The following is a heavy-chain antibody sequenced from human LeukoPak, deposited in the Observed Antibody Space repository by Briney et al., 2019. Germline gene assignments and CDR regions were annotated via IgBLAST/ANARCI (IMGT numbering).Heavy chain of an antibody. J-gene: IGHJ4*02. CDR3: ARARDWNYVPFDY. D-gene: IGHD1-7*01. CDR2: IYYSGST. V-gene: IGHV4-59*01. CDR1: GGSISSYY. Sequence: SETLSLTCTVSGGSISSYYWSWIRQPPGKGLEWIGYIYYSGSTNYNPSPKSRVTISVDTSKNQFSLKLSSVTAADTAVYYCARARDWNYVPFDYWGQGTLVTVSS.